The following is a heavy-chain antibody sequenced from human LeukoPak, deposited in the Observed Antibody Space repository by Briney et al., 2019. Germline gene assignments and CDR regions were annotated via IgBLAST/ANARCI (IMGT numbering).Heavy chain of an antibody. CDR2: ISWNSGSI. Sequence: PGRSLRLSCAASGFTFDDYAMHWVRQAPGKGLEWVSGISWNSGSIGYADSVKGRFTISRDNAKNSLYLQMNSLRAEDTAVYYCARADCSSSTCYLRRSWFDPWGQGTLVTVSS. V-gene: IGHV3-9*01. CDR1: GFTFDDYA. D-gene: IGHD2-2*01. CDR3: ARADCSSSTCYLRRSWFDP. J-gene: IGHJ5*02.